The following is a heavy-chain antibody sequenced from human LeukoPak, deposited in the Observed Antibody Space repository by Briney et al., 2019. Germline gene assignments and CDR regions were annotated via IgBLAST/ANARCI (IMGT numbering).Heavy chain of an antibody. V-gene: IGHV4-39*07. CDR2: VYYTGST. D-gene: IGHD1-26*01. J-gene: IGHJ3*02. CDR3: AREDSASSDNAFDI. CDR1: GGSVSSSNDY. Sequence: SETLSLTCTVSGGSVSSSNDYWGWIRQPPGKGLEWIGSVYYTGSTYHNPSLKSRVTMSVDTSRNQFSLKLYSVTAADTAMYYCAREDSASSDNAFDIWGQGTLVTISS.